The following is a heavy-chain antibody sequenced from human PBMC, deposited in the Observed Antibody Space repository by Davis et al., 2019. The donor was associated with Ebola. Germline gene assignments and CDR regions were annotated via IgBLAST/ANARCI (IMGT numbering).Heavy chain of an antibody. V-gene: IGHV1-2*06. J-gene: IGHJ4*02. D-gene: IGHD3-16*01. CDR1: GYTCTGYY. Sequence: AASVKVSCKASGYTCTGYYMHWVRQAPGQGLEWMGRINPNSGGTNYAQKFQGRVTMTRDTSISTAYMELSRLRSDDTAVYYCARGFGGLRLGEFHGDYWGQGTLVTVSS. CDR2: INPNSGGT. CDR3: ARGFGGLRLGEFHGDY.